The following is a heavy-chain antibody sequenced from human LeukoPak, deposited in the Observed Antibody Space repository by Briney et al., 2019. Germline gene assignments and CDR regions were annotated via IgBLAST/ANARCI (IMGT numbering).Heavy chain of an antibody. CDR2: IKQDGSEK. V-gene: IGHV3-7*01. CDR3: ARDSVDLVREDYFDY. CDR1: GFTFSSYW. Sequence: PGGSLRLSCAASGFTFSSYWMSWVRQAPGKGLEWVANIKQDGSEKYYVDSVKGRFTISRDNAKNSLFLQMNSLRAEDTAVYYCARDSVDLVREDYFDYWGQGTLVTVSS. D-gene: IGHD6-13*01. J-gene: IGHJ4*02.